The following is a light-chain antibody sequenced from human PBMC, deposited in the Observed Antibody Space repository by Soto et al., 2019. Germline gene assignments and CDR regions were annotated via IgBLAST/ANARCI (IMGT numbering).Light chain of an antibody. V-gene: IGLV2-8*01. CDR2: EVN. J-gene: IGLJ1*01. Sequence: QSVLTQPPPASGAPGPSVTISCTGTNSDVGGYNYFSWYQQHPGKAPKIMIYEVNKRPSGVPDRFWGSKSGNTASLTISGLQAEDEAEYHCCSYAGTYYAFGTGTKVTVL. CDR1: NSDVGGYNY. CDR3: CSYAGTYYA.